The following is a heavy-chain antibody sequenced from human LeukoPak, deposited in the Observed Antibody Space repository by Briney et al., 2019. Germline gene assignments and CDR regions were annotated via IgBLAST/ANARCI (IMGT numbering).Heavy chain of an antibody. CDR3: ARGTDSYCLDY. CDR2: IIPIFGTA. J-gene: IGHJ4*02. D-gene: IGHD1-26*01. Sequence: SVKVSCKASGYTFTGYYMHWVRQAPGQGLEWMGGIIPIFGTANYAQKFQGRVTITADESTSTAYMELSSLRSEDTAVYYCARGTDSYCLDYWGQGTLVTVSS. V-gene: IGHV1-69*13. CDR1: GYTFTGYY.